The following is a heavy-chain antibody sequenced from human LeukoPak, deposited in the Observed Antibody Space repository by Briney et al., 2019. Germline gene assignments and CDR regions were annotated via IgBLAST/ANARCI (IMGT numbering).Heavy chain of an antibody. CDR3: ARGDYYYYYYMDV. V-gene: IGHV1-2*02. CDR2: INPNSGGT. J-gene: IGHJ6*03. CDR1: GYTFTGYY. Sequence: GASVKVSCKASGYTFTGYYMHWVRQAPGQGLEWMGWINPNSGGTNYAQKFQGRVTMTGDTSISTAYMELSRLRSDDTAVYYCARGDYYYYYYMDVWGKGTTVTVSS.